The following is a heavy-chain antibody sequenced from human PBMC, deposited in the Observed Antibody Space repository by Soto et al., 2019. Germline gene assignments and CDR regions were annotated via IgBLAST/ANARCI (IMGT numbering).Heavy chain of an antibody. D-gene: IGHD2-21*02. J-gene: IGHJ5*02. CDR2: IIPIFGTA. Sequence: QVQLVQSGAAVKKPGSSVKVSCKASGGTFSSYAISWVRQAPGQGLEWMGGIIPIFGTANYAQKFQGRVTITADESTSTAYMELSSLRSEDTAVYYCARDYCGGDCFIHWFDPWGQGTLVTVSS. CDR1: GGTFSSYA. CDR3: ARDYCGGDCFIHWFDP. V-gene: IGHV1-69*12.